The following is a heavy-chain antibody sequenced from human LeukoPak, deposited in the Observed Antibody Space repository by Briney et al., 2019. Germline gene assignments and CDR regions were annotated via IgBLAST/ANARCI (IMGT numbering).Heavy chain of an antibody. D-gene: IGHD2-15*01. CDR1: GFTPSSYT. Sequence: GGSLRLSCAGSGFTPSSYTMNWVRQAPGKGLEWVASISGRGDYMYYADSVKGRFTISRDNAKNTLYLQMNSLRAEDTAVYYCARSYCSGGSCYNYFQHWGQGTLVTVSS. V-gene: IGHV3-21*01. J-gene: IGHJ1*01. CDR2: ISGRGDYM. CDR3: ARSYCSGGSCYNYFQH.